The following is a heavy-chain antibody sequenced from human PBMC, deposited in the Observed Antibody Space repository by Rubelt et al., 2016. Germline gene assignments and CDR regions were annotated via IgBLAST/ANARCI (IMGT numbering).Heavy chain of an antibody. CDR3: ARDGGPWADYAFDI. CDR1: GYSISSGYY. V-gene: IGHV4-38-2*02. CDR2: INHSGST. Sequence: QVQLQESGPGLVKPSETLSLTCTVSGYSISSGYYWGWIRQPPGKGLEWIGEINHSGSTNYNPSLKSRGTISVDTSKNQFSLKLSSVTAADTAVYYCARDGGPWADYAFDIWGQGTMVTVSS. J-gene: IGHJ3*02. D-gene: IGHD3-16*01.